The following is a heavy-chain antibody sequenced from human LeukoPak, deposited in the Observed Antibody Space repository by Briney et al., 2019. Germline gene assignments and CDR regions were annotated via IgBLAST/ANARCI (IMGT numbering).Heavy chain of an antibody. V-gene: IGHV4-59*08. J-gene: IGHJ4*02. CDR2: LYDGGST. D-gene: IGHD6-13*01. CDR1: GGSISSYY. Sequence: SETLSLTCTVSGGSISSYYWSWVRQPPGKGLEWIGYLYDGGSTHYNPSLKSRVIISVDTSKNQFSLKLTSVTAADTAVYYCASQLGYFDYWGQGTLVTVSS. CDR3: ASQLGYFDY.